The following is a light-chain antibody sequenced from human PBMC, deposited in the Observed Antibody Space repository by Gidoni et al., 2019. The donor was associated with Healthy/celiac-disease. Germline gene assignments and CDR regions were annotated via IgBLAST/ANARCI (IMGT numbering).Light chain of an antibody. CDR1: VLAKKY. CDR3: YSAADNNLGV. CDR2: KES. Sequence: SYELTQPSSVSVSPGQTARITCSGDVLAKKYARWFQQKPGQAPALVIYKESERPSGIPERFSGSSSGTTVTLTISGAQVEDEADYYCYSAADNNLGVFGGGTKLTVL. J-gene: IGLJ3*02. V-gene: IGLV3-27*01.